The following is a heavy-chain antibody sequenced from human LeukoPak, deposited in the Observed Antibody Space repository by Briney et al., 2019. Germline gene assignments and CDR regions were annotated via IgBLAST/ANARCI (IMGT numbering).Heavy chain of an antibody. D-gene: IGHD1-26*01. V-gene: IGHV3-48*01. CDR1: GFTFSRYS. J-gene: IGHJ4*02. CDR3: ARDSASETPLDY. CDR2: ISSSSSTM. Sequence: GGSLRLSCAASGFTFSRYSMNWVRQAPGKGLEWVSYISSSSSTMYYADSVKGRFTISRDNAKNSLYLQMNSLRAEDTAVYYCARDSASETPLDYWGQGTLVTVSS.